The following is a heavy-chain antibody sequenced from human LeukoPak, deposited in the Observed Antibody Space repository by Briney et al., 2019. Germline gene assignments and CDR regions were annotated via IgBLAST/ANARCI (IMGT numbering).Heavy chain of an antibody. Sequence: SVNVSFKASVCTFSSYAISWVRQAPGQGLEWMGGIIPIFCTANYAQKFQGRVTITTDESTSTASMELSSLRSEDTAVYYCASKYCSRTSCSPGGYFDLWGRGTLVTVSS. CDR3: ASKYCSRTSCSPGGYFDL. V-gene: IGHV1-69*05. D-gene: IGHD2-2*01. J-gene: IGHJ2*01. CDR1: VCTFSSYA. CDR2: IIPIFCTA.